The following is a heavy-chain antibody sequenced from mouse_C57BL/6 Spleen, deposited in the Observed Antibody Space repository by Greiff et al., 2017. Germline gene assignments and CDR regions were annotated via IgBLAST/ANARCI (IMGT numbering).Heavy chain of an antibody. V-gene: IGHV1-15*01. D-gene: IGHD1-1*01. CDR1: GYTFTDYE. CDR2: IDPETGGT. J-gene: IGHJ2*01. Sequence: QVQLQQSGAELVRPGASVPLSCKASGYTFTDYEMHWVKQTPVHGLEWIGAIDPETGGTAYNQKFKGKAILTADKSSSTAYMELRSLTSEDSAVYYCTRGGLRQEVFDYWGQGTTLTVSS. CDR3: TRGGLRQEVFDY.